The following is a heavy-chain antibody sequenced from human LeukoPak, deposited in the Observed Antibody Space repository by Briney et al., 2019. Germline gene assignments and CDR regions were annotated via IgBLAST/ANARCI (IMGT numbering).Heavy chain of an antibody. CDR1: GGSISSYY. J-gene: IGHJ6*02. Sequence: SETLSLTCTVSGGSISSYYWSWIRQPPGKGLEWIGYIYYSGSTNYNPSLKSPVTISVDTSKYQFSLKLSSVTAADTAVYYCARDRYCSSTSCWDMDVWGPGTTVTVSS. CDR2: IYYSGST. V-gene: IGHV4-59*08. D-gene: IGHD2-2*01. CDR3: ARDRYCSSTSCWDMDV.